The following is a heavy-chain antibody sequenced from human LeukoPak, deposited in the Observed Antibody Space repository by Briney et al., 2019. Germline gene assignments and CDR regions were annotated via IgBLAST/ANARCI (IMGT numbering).Heavy chain of an antibody. CDR2: VRNDGSDK. J-gene: IGHJ4*02. CDR1: GFVFGDYG. CDR3: ARDFPWSGYYTPPALDY. D-gene: IGHD3-3*01. V-gene: IGHV3-30*02. Sequence: GGSLRLSCAASGFVFGDYGMHWVRQAPGKGLEWVTMVRNDGSDKYYADSVKGRFTISRDNAKNSLYLQMNSLRAEDTAVYYCARDFPWSGYYTPPALDYWGQGTLVTVSS.